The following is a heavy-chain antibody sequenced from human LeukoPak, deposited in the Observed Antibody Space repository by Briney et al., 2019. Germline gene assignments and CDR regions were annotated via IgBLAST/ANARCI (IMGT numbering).Heavy chain of an antibody. Sequence: GGSLRLSCAASGFTFSTYHMNWVRPAPGKGLEWVSSITSGGDYTYYADSVKGRFTTSRDNAKNSLSLQLSSLRAEDTAVYYCARGHYDILTASYKWTPDYWGQGTLVTVSS. D-gene: IGHD3-9*01. CDR2: ITSGGDYT. CDR3: ARGHYDILTASYKWTPDY. J-gene: IGHJ4*02. CDR1: GFTFSTYH. V-gene: IGHV3-21*06.